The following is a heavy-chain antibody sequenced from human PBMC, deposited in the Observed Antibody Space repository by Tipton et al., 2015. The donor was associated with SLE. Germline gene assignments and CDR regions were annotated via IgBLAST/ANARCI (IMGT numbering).Heavy chain of an antibody. J-gene: IGHJ4*02. D-gene: IGHD6-19*01. V-gene: IGHV4-34*01. CDR1: GGSISSYY. Sequence: TLSLTCTVSGGSISSYYWSWIRRPPGKGLEWIGEINHSGSTNYNPSLKSRVTISINTSKNQFSLNLSSVTAADTAVYYCARQGAVAGFDYWGQGTLVTVSS. CDR3: ARQGAVAGFDY. CDR2: INHSGST.